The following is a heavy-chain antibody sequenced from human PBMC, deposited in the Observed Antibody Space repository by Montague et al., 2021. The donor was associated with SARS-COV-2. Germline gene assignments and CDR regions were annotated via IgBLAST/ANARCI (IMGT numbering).Heavy chain of an antibody. J-gene: IGHJ4*02. CDR1: GGSMSSYH. CDR2: VYYRGST. D-gene: IGHD3-10*01. CDR3: ARDVRYYYDQ. V-gene: IGHV4-59*01. Sequence: SETLSLTCSVYGGSMSSYHWVWIRQPPGKGLEWIGYVYYRGSTNYNLSLKSRVTISLDTSKNRFSLRVTSVTAADTAVYYCARDVRYYYDQWGQGILVTVSS.